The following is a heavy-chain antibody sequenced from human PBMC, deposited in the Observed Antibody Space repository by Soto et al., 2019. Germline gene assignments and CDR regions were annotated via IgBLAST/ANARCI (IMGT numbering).Heavy chain of an antibody. CDR1: GASIITNNYF. Sequence: PSETLSLTCTVSGASIITNNYFWVWIRQSPRRGLELIGSISYSGRTYDNPSLQSRVTISIDASKNQFSLKLTSVTTADTSIYYCARRRASDYGGNHHPYYFDRWGQGTLVTGSS. J-gene: IGHJ4*02. CDR2: ISYSGRT. CDR3: ARRRASDYGGNHHPYYFDR. V-gene: IGHV4-39*01. D-gene: IGHD4-17*01.